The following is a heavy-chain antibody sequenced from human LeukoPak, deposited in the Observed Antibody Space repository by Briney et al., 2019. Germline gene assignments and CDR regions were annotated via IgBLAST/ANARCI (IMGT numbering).Heavy chain of an antibody. CDR1: GGSFSGYY. D-gene: IGHD6-13*01. Sequence: SGTLSLTCAVYGGSFSGYYWSWIRQPPGKGLEWIGYIYYSGSTYYNPSLKSRVTISVDTSKNQFSLKLSSVTAADTAVYYCARAPGIAAAGHHYYYGMDVWGQGTTVTVSS. CDR2: IYYSGST. J-gene: IGHJ6*02. CDR3: ARAPGIAAAGHHYYYGMDV. V-gene: IGHV4-30-4*08.